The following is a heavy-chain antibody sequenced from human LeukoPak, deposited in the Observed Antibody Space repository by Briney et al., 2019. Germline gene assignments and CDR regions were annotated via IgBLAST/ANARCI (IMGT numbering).Heavy chain of an antibody. Sequence: GGSLRLSCAASGFTFTNAWMSWVRQAPGKGLEWVGRIKSKTDDGTTDYAAPVKGRFTISRDDSKNTLNLQMDSLKTEDTAVYYCVSYSGYYFESWGQGTLVTVSA. J-gene: IGHJ4*02. D-gene: IGHD5-12*01. CDR1: GFTFTNAW. CDR2: IKSKTDDGTT. V-gene: IGHV3-15*05. CDR3: VSYSGYYFES.